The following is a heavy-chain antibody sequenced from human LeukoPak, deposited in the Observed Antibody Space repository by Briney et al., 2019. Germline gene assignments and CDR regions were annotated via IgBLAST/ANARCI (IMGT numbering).Heavy chain of an antibody. CDR3: ARDGVNYYDSSGYYYLGNY. CDR1: GGTFSSYA. D-gene: IGHD3-22*01. V-gene: IGHV1-69*13. J-gene: IGHJ4*02. Sequence: SVKVSCKASGGTFSSYAISWVRQAPGQGLEWMGGIIPIFGTANYAQKFQGRVTITADESTSTAYMELSSLRSEDTAVYYCARDGVNYYDSSGYYYLGNYWGQGTLVTVSS. CDR2: IIPIFGTA.